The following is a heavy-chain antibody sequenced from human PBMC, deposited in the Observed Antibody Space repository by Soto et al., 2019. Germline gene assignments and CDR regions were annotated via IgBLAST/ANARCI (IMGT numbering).Heavy chain of an antibody. D-gene: IGHD1-20*01. CDR1: GGSFSGYY. V-gene: IGHV4-34*01. CDR3: ARGITKY. J-gene: IGHJ4*02. Sequence: ASETLSLTCAVYGGSFSGYYWSWIRQPPGKGLEWIGEINHSVSTNYNPSLKSRVTISVDTSKNQFSLKLSSVTAADTAVYYCARGITKYWGQGTLVTVSS. CDR2: INHSVST.